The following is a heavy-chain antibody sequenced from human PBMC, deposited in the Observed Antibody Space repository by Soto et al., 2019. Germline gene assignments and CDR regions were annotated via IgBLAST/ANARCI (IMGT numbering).Heavy chain of an antibody. V-gene: IGHV4-39*01. J-gene: IGHJ4*02. CDR1: GGSISSSSYY. CDR3: ARTKGESYFDY. D-gene: IGHD3-16*01. CDR2: IYYSGST. Sequence: SETLSLTCTVSGGSISSSSYYWGWIRQPPGKGLEWIGSIYYSGSTYYNPSLKSRVTISVDTSKNQFSLKLSSVTAADTAVYYCARTKGESYFDYWGQGTLVTVSS.